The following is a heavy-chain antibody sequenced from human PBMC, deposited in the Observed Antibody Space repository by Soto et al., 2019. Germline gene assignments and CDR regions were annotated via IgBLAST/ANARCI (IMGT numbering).Heavy chain of an antibody. V-gene: IGHV3-7*05. CDR1: GFTFSSYW. CDR3: ARDSVAGDNYYYYYGMDV. CDR2: IKQDGSEK. J-gene: IGHJ6*02. Sequence: PGGSLRLSCAASGFTFSSYWMSWVRQAPGKGLEWVANIKQDGSEKYYVDSVKGRFTISRDNAKNSLYLQMNSLRAEDTAVYYFARDSVAGDNYYYYYGMDVWGQGTTVTVSS. D-gene: IGHD6-19*01.